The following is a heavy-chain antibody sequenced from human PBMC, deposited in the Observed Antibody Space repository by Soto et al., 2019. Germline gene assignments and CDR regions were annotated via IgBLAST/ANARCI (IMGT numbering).Heavy chain of an antibody. Sequence: PGGSLRLSCAASGFTVSSNYMSWVRQAPGKGLEWVSVIYSGGSTYYADSVKGRFTISRDNSKNTLYLQMNSLRAEDTAVYYCARGERWLQLGAFDIWGQGTMVTV. V-gene: IGHV3-53*01. CDR2: IYSGGST. D-gene: IGHD1-1*01. CDR3: ARGERWLQLGAFDI. CDR1: GFTVSSNY. J-gene: IGHJ3*02.